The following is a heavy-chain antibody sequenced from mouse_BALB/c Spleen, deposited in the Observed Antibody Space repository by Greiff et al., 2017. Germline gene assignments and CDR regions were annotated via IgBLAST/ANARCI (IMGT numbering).Heavy chain of an antibody. D-gene: IGHD2-12*01. CDR2: INPGSGGT. CDR1: GYAFTNYL. V-gene: IGHV1-54*01. CDR3: ARGDDGVDY. J-gene: IGHJ2*01. Sequence: QVQLKQSGAELVRPGTSVKVSCKASGYAFTNYLIEWVKQRPGQGLEWIGVINPGSGGTNYNEKFKGKATLTADKSSSTAYMQLSSLTSDDSAVYFCARGDDGVDYWGQGTTLTVSS.